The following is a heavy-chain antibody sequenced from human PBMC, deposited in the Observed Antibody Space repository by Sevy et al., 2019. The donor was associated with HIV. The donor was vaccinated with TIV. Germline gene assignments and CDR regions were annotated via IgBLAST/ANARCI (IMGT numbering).Heavy chain of an antibody. Sequence: SETLSLTCTVSDGSISNKNYYWCWIRQSPGKGLEWIGSVYYSGSTYYNPSLKSRVTITVDTSKNQFSLRLSSVTAADTAVYYCARSPPWGNTWLYYFDSWGQGTLVTVSS. CDR1: DGSISNKNYY. D-gene: IGHD3-9*01. V-gene: IGHV4-39*01. CDR2: VYYSGST. CDR3: ARSPPWGNTWLYYFDS. J-gene: IGHJ4*02.